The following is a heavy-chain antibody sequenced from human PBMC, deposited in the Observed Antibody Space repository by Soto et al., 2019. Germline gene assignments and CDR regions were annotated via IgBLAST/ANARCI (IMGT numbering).Heavy chain of an antibody. V-gene: IGHV4-59*08. CDR2: IYYSGST. Sequence: ETLSLTCTVSGGSISSYYWSWIRQPPGKGLEWIGYIYYSGSTNYNPSLKSRVTISVDTSKNQFSLKLSSVTAADTAVYYCARDVRFLEHDAFDIWGQGTMVTVSS. J-gene: IGHJ3*02. D-gene: IGHD3-3*01. CDR1: GGSISSYY. CDR3: ARDVRFLEHDAFDI.